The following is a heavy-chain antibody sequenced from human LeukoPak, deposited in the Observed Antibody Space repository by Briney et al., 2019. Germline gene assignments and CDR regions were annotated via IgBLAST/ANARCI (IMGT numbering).Heavy chain of an antibody. CDR1: GFTFSSYW. Sequence: GGSLRLSCAASGFTFSSYWMHWVRQAPGKGLVWVSRINSDGSSTSYADSVKGRFTISRDNAKNTLYLQMNSLRAEDTAVYYCARGAQVLRSYSALLWFGELEPWFDPWGQGTLVTVSS. D-gene: IGHD3-10*01. V-gene: IGHV3-74*01. CDR2: INSDGSST. CDR3: ARGAQVLRSYSALLWFGELEPWFDP. J-gene: IGHJ5*02.